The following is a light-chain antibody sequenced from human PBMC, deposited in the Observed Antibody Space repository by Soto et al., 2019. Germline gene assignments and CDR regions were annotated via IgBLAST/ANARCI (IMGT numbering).Light chain of an antibody. J-gene: IGKJ3*01. Sequence: EIVLTQSPGTLSLSPGERATLSCRASQSINNRYLAWYQQKPGQAPRLLIYAASSRATGIPDRFSGSGAGTEFTLIISRLETSEFAVYFCQQLVISPGLTFGPGTKMDIK. CDR2: AAS. CDR3: QQLVISPGLT. CDR1: QSINNRY. V-gene: IGKV3-20*01.